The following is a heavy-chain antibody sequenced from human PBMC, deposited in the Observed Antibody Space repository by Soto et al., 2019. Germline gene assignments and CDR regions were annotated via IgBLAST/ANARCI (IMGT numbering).Heavy chain of an antibody. CDR3: AKEWVYDSSGWSFDY. V-gene: IGHV3-30*18. J-gene: IGHJ4*02. CDR1: GFTFSSYG. CDR2: ISYDGSNK. Sequence: QVQLVESGGGVVQPGRSLRLSCAASGFTFSSYGMHWVRQAPRKGLEWVAVISYDGSNKYYADSVKGRFTISRDNSKNWLYLQMNSLRAEDTAVYYCAKEWVYDSSGWSFDYWGQGTLVTVSS. D-gene: IGHD3-22*01.